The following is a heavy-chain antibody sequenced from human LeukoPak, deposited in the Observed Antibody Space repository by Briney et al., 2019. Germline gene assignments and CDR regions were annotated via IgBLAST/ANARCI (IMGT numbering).Heavy chain of an antibody. CDR1: GYTFTGYY. D-gene: IGHD6-6*01. CDR3: ARESVPAVAARRGLNY. J-gene: IGHJ4*02. CDR2: IDPNSGGT. V-gene: IGHV1-2*02. Sequence: ASVKVSCKASGYTFTGYYMHWVRQAPGQGIEWMGWIDPNSGGTNYAQKFQGRVTMTRDTSISTVYMEMSRLRSDDTAVYYCARESVPAVAARRGLNYWGQGTLVAVSS.